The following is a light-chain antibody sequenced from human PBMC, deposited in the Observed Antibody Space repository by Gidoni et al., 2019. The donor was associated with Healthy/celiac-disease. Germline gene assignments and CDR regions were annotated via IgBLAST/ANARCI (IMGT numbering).Light chain of an antibody. V-gene: IGKV1-33*01. J-gene: IGKJ4*01. CDR3: QQYDNLPXD. Sequence: DIQMTQSPASLSASVGDRVTITCQASQGIRNYLNWYQQKPGKGPKPLIYDASNLETGVPSRFSGSGSGTDFTFTISSLQPEDIATYYCQQYDNLPXDFGGGTKVEIK. CDR2: DAS. CDR1: QGIRNY.